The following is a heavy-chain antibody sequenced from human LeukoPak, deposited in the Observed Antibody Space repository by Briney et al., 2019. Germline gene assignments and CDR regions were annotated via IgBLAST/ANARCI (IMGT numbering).Heavy chain of an antibody. J-gene: IGHJ4*02. Sequence: PGGSLRLSCAASGFTFGMYWMSWVRQAPGKGLEWVSNIKQDGSETYYVDSVKGRFIISRDNAKKSLYLQMHSLRAEDTAIYYCVRDRQCIDFLFDYWGQGTLVTVSS. CDR2: IKQDGSET. CDR3: VRDRQCIDFLFDY. D-gene: IGHD3-9*01. CDR1: GFTFGMYW. V-gene: IGHV3-7*03.